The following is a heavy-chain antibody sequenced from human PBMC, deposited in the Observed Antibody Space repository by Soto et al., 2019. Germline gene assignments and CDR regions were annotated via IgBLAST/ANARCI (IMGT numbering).Heavy chain of an antibody. CDR1: GGSISIYD. D-gene: IGHD3-22*01. J-gene: IGHJ4*02. CDR3: AREGSSGYGIYY. Sequence: PSETLSLTCTASGGSISIYDRSWLRLPPGKGLEWIGFCYYSGSTKYNPSLNSRVTISVDTSKNQFSLKLSSVTAADTAVYFCAREGSSGYGIYYWGQGTLLTVSS. CDR2: CYYSGST. V-gene: IGHV4-59*01.